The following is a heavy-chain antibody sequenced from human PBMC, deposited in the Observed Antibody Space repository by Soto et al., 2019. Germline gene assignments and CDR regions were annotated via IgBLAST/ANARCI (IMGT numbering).Heavy chain of an antibody. CDR1: GFSFEDYD. CDR2: LSWDSSRI. V-gene: IGHV3-9*01. Sequence: EVQLVESGGGLVQPGRALRLSCAGSGFSFEDYDMHWVRQAPGKGLEWVAGLSWDSSRIGYADPMKGRLTISRDNAKKSLFLQMNRLRPDDTALYYCVKDIKGVTTSSFGVDGWGQGTLVTVSS. CDR3: VKDIKGVTTSSFGVDG. J-gene: IGHJ4*02. D-gene: IGHD4-17*01.